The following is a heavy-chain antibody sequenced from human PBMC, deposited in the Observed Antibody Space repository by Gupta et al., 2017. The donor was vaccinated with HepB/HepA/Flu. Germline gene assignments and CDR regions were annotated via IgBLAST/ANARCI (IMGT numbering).Heavy chain of an antibody. J-gene: IGHJ5*02. CDR3: ARGGGRYCSGGRCYSSWFDP. CDR1: GYTFTGYY. V-gene: IGHV1-2*04. Sequence: QVQLVQSGDEVKKPGASVKVSCKASGYTFTGYYMHWVRQAPGQGLEWMGLVDPNSGGTNNAHKFQDWVTMVRDTSISTAYMELTRLRSDETAVYYCARGGGRYCSGGRCYSSWFDPWGQGTLVTVSS. CDR2: VDPNSGGT. D-gene: IGHD2-15*01.